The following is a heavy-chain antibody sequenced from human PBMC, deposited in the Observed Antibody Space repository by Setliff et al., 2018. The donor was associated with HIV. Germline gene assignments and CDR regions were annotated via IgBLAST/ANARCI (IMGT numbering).Heavy chain of an antibody. CDR1: GYSFTSYL. CDR2: IHPRDSDT. V-gene: IGHV5-51*01. CDR3: VRHVSVSAVFDP. J-gene: IGHJ5*02. D-gene: IGHD3-10*01. Sequence: GESLKISCKGFGYSFTSYLIAWVRQTPGKGLEWMGNIHPRDSDTRYSPSFQGQVTLSVDKSISTAYLLWSSLKGSDTAMYYCVRHVSVSAVFDPWGQGTLVTVSS.